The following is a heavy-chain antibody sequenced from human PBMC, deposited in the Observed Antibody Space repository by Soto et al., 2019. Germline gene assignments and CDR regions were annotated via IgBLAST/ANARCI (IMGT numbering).Heavy chain of an antibody. CDR1: GFTFRSYT. D-gene: IGHD2-15*01. CDR3: ARDRGYDAHDYYYNAMDV. J-gene: IGHJ6*02. V-gene: IGHV3-21*01. Sequence: PXGSLGLSSVGSGFTFRSYTMNGVGQAPGKGLEWVSGIRGFSPYTFYADSVKGRFTISRDNAENSLYLQMNSLRAEDTAVYYCARDRGYDAHDYYYNAMDVWGQGTTVTVSS. CDR2: IRGFSPYT.